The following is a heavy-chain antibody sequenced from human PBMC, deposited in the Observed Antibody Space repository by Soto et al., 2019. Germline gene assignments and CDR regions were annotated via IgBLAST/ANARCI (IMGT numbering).Heavy chain of an antibody. V-gene: IGHV3-23*05. CDR1: GFTFSSRA. D-gene: IGHD6-19*01. J-gene: IGHJ4*02. CDR2: IYASNNNT. CDR3: AKDTSGPDY. Sequence: EVQLLESGGGLVQPGGSLRLSCAASGFTFSSRAMSWVRQAPGKGLEWVSSIYASNNNTYYADSVKGRFTISRDNSRNTLYLQMISLRAEDTAVDYCAKDTSGPDYWGQGTLVTVSS.